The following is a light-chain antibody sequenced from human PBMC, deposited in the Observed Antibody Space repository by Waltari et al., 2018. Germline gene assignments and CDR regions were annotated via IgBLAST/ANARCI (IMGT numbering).Light chain of an antibody. V-gene: IGKV2-28*01. CDR1: QSLLHSSGYNY. J-gene: IGKJ4*02. Sequence: EIVMTQSPLSLPVTPGEPASTSCRSSQSLLHSSGYNYLTWFLQKPGQSPQLLIYLGSIRASGVPDRFSGSGSGTDFTLKITRVEADDVGFYYCMQALESPSFGGGTKVEIK. CDR2: LGS. CDR3: MQALESPS.